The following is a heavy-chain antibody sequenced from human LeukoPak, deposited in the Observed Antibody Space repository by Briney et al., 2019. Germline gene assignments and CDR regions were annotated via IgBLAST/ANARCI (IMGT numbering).Heavy chain of an antibody. CDR1: GFTVSSNY. D-gene: IGHD3-10*01. CDR3: ARDRDITMVRGVEGY. J-gene: IGHJ4*02. CDR2: IYSGGST. Sequence: GGSLRLSCAASGFTVSSNYMSWVRQAPGKGLEWVSVIYSGGSTYYADSVKGRFTISRNNAKNSLYLQMNSLRAEDTALYYCARDRDITMVRGVEGYWGQGTLVTVSS. V-gene: IGHV3-53*01.